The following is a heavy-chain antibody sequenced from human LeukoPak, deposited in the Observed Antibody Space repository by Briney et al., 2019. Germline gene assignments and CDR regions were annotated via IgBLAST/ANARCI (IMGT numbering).Heavy chain of an antibody. CDR3: ARAGYCSSTSCHGDY. Sequence: GASVKVSCKASGYSFNSYAMNWVRQAPGQGLEWMGWINTNTGNPTYAQGFTGRFVFSFDTSVSTAYLQISSLKAEDTAVYYCARAGYCSSTSCHGDYWGQGTLVTVSS. CDR1: GYSFNSYA. V-gene: IGHV7-4-1*02. J-gene: IGHJ4*02. CDR2: INTNTGNP. D-gene: IGHD2-2*01.